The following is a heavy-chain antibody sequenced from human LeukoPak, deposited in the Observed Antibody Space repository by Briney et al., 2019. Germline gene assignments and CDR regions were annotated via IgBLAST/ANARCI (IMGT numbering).Heavy chain of an antibody. CDR3: ARGNYYDSSGYYYRRSAFDI. D-gene: IGHD3-22*01. CDR2: INHSGST. Sequence: SETLSLTCAVYGGSFSGYYWSWIRQPPGKGLEWIGEINHSGSTNYNPSLKSRVTISVGTSKNQFSLKLSSVTAADTAVYYCARGNYYDSSGYYYRRSAFDIWGQGTMVTVSS. J-gene: IGHJ3*02. CDR1: GGSFSGYY. V-gene: IGHV4-34*01.